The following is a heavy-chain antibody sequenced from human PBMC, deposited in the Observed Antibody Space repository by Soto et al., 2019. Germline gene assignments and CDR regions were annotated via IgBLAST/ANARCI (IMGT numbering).Heavy chain of an antibody. CDR3: AGLQVAVPQY. CDR2: VFYDGYT. V-gene: IGHV4-39*01. D-gene: IGHD6-19*01. J-gene: IGHJ4*02. CDR1: GDSISGSPYF. Sequence: QLQLQESGPGLVMPSETLSLTCTVSGDSISGSPYFWGWIRQPPGQRLEWIGSVFYDGYTLHTPSLRSRATISVDTSKNQFSLQLTSVAVTDTATYFCAGLQVAVPQYWGQGTLVTVSS.